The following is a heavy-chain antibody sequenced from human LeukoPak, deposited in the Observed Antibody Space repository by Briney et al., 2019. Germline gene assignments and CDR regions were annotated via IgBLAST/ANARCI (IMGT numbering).Heavy chain of an antibody. CDR3: AKRGAEVGVTVAPGDY. V-gene: IGHV3-30*02. J-gene: IGHJ4*02. CDR2: IRYDGSNK. D-gene: IGHD3-16*02. Sequence: GGSLRLSCAASGFTFSNYAMHWVRQAPGKGLEWVAFIRYDGSNKYYADSVKGRFTFSRDNSKNTLYLQMNSLRAEDTAVYYCAKRGAEVGVTVAPGDYWGQGTLVTVSS. CDR1: GFTFSNYA.